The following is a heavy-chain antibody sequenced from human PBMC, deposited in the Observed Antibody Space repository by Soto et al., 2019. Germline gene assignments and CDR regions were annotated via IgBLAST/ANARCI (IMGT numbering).Heavy chain of an antibody. CDR3: AKVKTWTYLDY. D-gene: IGHD5-12*01. CDR1: GFTFSSYA. J-gene: IGHJ4*02. Sequence: GGSLRLSCAASGFTFSSYAMSWVRQAPGKGLEWASAISGSGDSTYYADSVKGRFTISRDNSKNTLYLQMNSLRAEDTAVYYCAKVKTWTYLDYWGQGTLVTVSS. CDR2: ISGSGDST. V-gene: IGHV3-23*01.